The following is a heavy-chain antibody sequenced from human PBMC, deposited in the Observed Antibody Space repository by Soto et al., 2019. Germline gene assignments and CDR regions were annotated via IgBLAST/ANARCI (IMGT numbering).Heavy chain of an antibody. D-gene: IGHD6-6*01. CDR1: GGSISGGGYY. CDR2: IYYSGRT. J-gene: IGHJ5*02. V-gene: IGHV4-31*03. CDR3: ARGSFSSSSSWFDP. Sequence: PSETLSLTCTVSGGSISGGGYYWSWIRQHPGKGLEWIGYIYYSGRTYYNPSLHSRVSIAVDTTENQFSLKLTSVTAADTSVYYCARGSFSSSSSWFDPWGRGTLVTVS.